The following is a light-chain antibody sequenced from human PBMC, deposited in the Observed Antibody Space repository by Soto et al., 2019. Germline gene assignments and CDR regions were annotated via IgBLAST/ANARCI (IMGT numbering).Light chain of an antibody. CDR2: AGT. CDR1: SSDVGFYNL. CDR3: CSYATSDTLL. J-gene: IGLJ2*01. V-gene: IGLV2-23*01. Sequence: QPALTQPASVSGSPGQSITISCTGTSSDVGFYNLVSWYHQYPGKAPKLILYAGTKRPSGLSTRFSGSMSGSTASLTISGLQAEDEGNYYCCSYATSDTLLFGGGTKLTVL.